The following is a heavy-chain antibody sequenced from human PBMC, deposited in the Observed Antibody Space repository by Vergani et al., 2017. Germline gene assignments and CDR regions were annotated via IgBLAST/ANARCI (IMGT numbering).Heavy chain of an antibody. J-gene: IGHJ6*02. CDR3: ARGYYYGSGNYYYYGMDV. V-gene: IGHV1-69*01. Sequence: QVQLVQSGAEVKKPGSSVKVSCKASGGNFSSYAISWVRQAPGQGLEWMGGIIPIFGTANYAQKFQGRVTLTADESTSTAYMELSSLRSEDTAVYYWARGYYYGSGNYYYYGMDVWGQGTTVTVSS. CDR2: IIPIFGTA. CDR1: GGNFSSYA. D-gene: IGHD3-10*01.